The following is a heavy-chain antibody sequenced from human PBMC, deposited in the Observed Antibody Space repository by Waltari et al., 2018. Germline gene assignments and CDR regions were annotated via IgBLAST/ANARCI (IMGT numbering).Heavy chain of an antibody. V-gene: IGHV3-33*06. CDR1: GLSTRSYG. Sequence: QAQLVESGGGVVQPGMSLRLSCTGTGLSTRSYGMHGVRQAPGKGLGWVALIWFDGGQKYYADSVRGRLTISRDNSKNTLYLDMNSLKLNDTAIYYCAKDAFGNTYVDHWGQGTLVTVAS. CDR2: IWFDGGQK. D-gene: IGHD3-10*01. J-gene: IGHJ4*02. CDR3: AKDAFGNTYVDH.